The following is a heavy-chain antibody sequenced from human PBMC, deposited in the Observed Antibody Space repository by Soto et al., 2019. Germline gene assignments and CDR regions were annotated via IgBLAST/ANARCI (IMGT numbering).Heavy chain of an antibody. CDR2: IIPIFGTA. CDR3: ARLCGNSVCGMDV. CDR1: GGIFTRYD. D-gene: IGHD2-21*02. V-gene: IGHV1-69*13. J-gene: IGHJ6*02. Sequence: ASVKVSCKASGGIFTRYDIRWVRQAPGQGLEWMGAIIPIFGTANYAQKFQGRVTITADASTSTAYMELSSLRSEDTAVYYCARLCGNSVCGMDVWGQGTTVTVSS.